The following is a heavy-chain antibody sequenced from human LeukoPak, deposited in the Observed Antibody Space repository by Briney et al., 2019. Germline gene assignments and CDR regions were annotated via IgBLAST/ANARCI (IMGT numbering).Heavy chain of an antibody. D-gene: IGHD1-1*01. CDR1: GFTFSSYA. CDR3: ARDWNGSGTAFDH. J-gene: IGHJ4*02. CDR2: IKVDGTEK. V-gene: IGHV3-7*05. Sequence: GGSLRLSCAASGFTFSSYAMRWVRQAPGKGLEWVANIKVDGTEKYYVDSVKGRFTISRDNAKNSLSLQMSGLRAEDTAVYYCARDWNGSGTAFDHWGQGTLVTVSS.